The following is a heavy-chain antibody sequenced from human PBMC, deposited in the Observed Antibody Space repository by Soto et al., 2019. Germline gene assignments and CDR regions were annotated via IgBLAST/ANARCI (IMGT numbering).Heavy chain of an antibody. CDR2: IIPILGIA. CDR3: ATGGSIGYHLELSDAFDI. J-gene: IGHJ3*02. Sequence: QVQLVQSGAEVKKPGSSVKVSCKASGGTFSSYTISWVRQAPGQGLEWMGRIIPILGIANYAQKFQGRVTITADKSTSTAYMELSSLRSEDTAVYYCATGGSIGYHLELSDAFDIWGQGTMVTVSS. V-gene: IGHV1-69*02. CDR1: GGTFSSYT. D-gene: IGHD2-2*01.